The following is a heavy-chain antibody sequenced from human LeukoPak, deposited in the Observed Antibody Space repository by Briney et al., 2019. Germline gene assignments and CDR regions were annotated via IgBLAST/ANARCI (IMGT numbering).Heavy chain of an antibody. CDR2: ISSNGGST. V-gene: IGHV3-64*01. CDR1: GFTFSSYA. CDR3: ARAGYYYYYYMDV. J-gene: IGHJ6*03. Sequence: GGSLRLSCAASGFTFSSYAMHWARQAPGKGLEYVSAISSNGGSTYYANSVKGRFTISRDNSKNTLYLQMGSLRAEDMAVYYCARAGYYYYYYMDVWGKGTTVTVSS.